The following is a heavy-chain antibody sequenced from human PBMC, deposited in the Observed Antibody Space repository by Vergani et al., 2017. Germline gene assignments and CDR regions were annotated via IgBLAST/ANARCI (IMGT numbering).Heavy chain of an antibody. CDR3: ASYYDILTGYYADAFDI. Sequence: QVQLVESGGGVVQPGRSLRLSCAASGFTFSSYGMHWVRQAPGKGLEWVAVISYDGSNKYYADSVKGRFTISRDNSKNTLYLQMNSLRAEDTAVYYCASYYDILTGYYADAFDIWGQGTMVTVSS. D-gene: IGHD3-9*01. CDR2: ISYDGSNK. CDR1: GFTFSSYG. V-gene: IGHV3-30*03. J-gene: IGHJ3*02.